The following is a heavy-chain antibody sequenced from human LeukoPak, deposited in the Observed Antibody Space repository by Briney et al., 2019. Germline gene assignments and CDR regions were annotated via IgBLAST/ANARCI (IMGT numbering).Heavy chain of an antibody. J-gene: IGHJ4*02. Sequence: GGSLRLSCAASGFTFSSYGMHWVRQAPGKGLEWVAFIRYDGSNKYYADSVKGRFTISRDNSKNTLYLQMNSLRAEDTAVYYCAKETYSSSPLDYWGQGTLVTVSS. CDR1: GFTFSSYG. V-gene: IGHV3-30*02. CDR2: IRYDGSNK. D-gene: IGHD6-6*01. CDR3: AKETYSSSPLDY.